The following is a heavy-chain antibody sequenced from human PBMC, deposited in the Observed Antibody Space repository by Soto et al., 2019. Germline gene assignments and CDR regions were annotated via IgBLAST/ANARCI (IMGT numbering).Heavy chain of an antibody. J-gene: IGHJ6*02. D-gene: IGHD2-2*01. CDR3: ARDDHIVVVPTSLGAMDV. V-gene: IGHV4-4*02. CDR1: GGSISSNKW. Sequence: QVQLQESGPGLVKPSETLSLTCAVYGGSISSNKWWSWVRQPPGRGLEWIGEIYHSGSTSYNPSLKSRVTISLVKSKIQFSLKLTSVTAADSAVYYCARDDHIVVVPTSLGAMDVWGQGTTVTVSS. CDR2: IYHSGST.